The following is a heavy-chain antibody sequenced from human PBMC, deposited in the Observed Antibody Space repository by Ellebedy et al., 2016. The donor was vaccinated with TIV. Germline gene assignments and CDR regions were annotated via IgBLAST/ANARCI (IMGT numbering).Heavy chain of an antibody. CDR1: GFIFSHHG. J-gene: IGHJ6*02. CDR2: VSSDGGTT. CDR3: AKRSAGYYYGMDV. V-gene: IGHV3-30*18. Sequence: GESLKISXAASGFIFSHHGMHWVRQAPGKGLEWVAVVSSDGGTTYYADSVKGRFTISRDNSKNTLYLQMNSLRAEDTAVYYCAKRSAGYYYGMDVWGQGTTVTVSS.